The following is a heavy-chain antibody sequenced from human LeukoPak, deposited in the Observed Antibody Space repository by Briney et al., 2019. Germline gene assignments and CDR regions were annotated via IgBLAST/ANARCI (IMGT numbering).Heavy chain of an antibody. Sequence: PSQTLSLTCTVSGXSISSGAYYWSWIRQHPGKGLEWIGYIYYSGTTNYNPSLKSRVTMSVDMSKNQFSLRLSSVTAADTAVYYCARRSSSWKNWFDPWGQGTLVTVSS. D-gene: IGHD6-13*01. J-gene: IGHJ5*02. CDR1: GXSISSGAYY. V-gene: IGHV4-61*08. CDR2: IYYSGTT. CDR3: ARRSSSWKNWFDP.